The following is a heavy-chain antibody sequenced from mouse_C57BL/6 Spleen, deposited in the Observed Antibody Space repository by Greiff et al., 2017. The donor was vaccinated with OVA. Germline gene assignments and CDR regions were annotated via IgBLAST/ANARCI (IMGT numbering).Heavy chain of an antibody. J-gene: IGHJ3*01. CDR1: GYTFTDYN. CDR3: AREMSWDAAWFAY. V-gene: IGHV1-22*01. CDR2: INPNNGGT. Sequence: VHVKQSGPELVKPGASVKMSCKASGYTFTDYNMHWVKQSHGKSLEWIGYINPNNGGTSYNQKFKGKATLTVNKSSSTAYMELRSLTSEDSAVYYCAREMSWDAAWFAYWGQGTLVTVSA. D-gene: IGHD4-1*01.